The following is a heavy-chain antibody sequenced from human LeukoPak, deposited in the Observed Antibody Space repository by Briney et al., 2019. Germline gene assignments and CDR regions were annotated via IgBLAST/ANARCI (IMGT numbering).Heavy chain of an antibody. V-gene: IGHV3-13*05. J-gene: IGHJ3*02. CDR1: GFTFSSYD. Sequence: GGSLRLSCAASGFTFSSYDMHWVRQATGKGLEWVSAIGTAGDPYYPGSVKGRFTISRENAKNSLYLQMNSLRAEDTAVYYCARLSGYEKGYVFDIWGQGTMVTVSS. D-gene: IGHD5-12*01. CDR2: IGTAGDP. CDR3: ARLSGYEKGYVFDI.